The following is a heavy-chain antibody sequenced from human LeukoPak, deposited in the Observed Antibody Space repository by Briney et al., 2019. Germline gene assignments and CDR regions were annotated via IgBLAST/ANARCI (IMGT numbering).Heavy chain of an antibody. V-gene: IGHV3-9*01. CDR3: ARTDTAMVEPDYYYYMDV. J-gene: IGHJ6*03. D-gene: IGHD5-18*01. Sequence: GGSLRLSCAASGFTFDDYAMHWVRQAPGKGLEWVSGISWNSGSIGYADSVKGRFTISRDNAKNSLYLQMNSLRAEDTAVYYCARTDTAMVEPDYYYYMDVWGKGTTVTVSS. CDR2: ISWNSGSI. CDR1: GFTFDDYA.